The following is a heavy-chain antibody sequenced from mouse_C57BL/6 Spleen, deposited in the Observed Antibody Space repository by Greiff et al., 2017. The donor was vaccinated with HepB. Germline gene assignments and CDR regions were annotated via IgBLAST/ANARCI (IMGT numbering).Heavy chain of an antibody. CDR3: ARRGTAQAYFDY. Sequence: VQLQQPGAELVKPGASVKMSCKASGYTFTSYWITWVKQRPGQGLEWIGDIYPGSGSTNYNEKFKSKATLTVDTSSSTAYMQLSSLTSEDSAVYYCARRGTAQAYFDYWGQGTTLTVSS. CDR1: GYTFTSYW. J-gene: IGHJ2*01. CDR2: IYPGSGST. D-gene: IGHD3-2*02. V-gene: IGHV1-55*01.